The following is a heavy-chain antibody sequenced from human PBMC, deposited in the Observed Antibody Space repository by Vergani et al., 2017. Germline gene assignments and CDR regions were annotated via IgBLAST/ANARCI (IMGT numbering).Heavy chain of an antibody. CDR3: ARDRRYYYDSSGYYNDAFDI. J-gene: IGHJ3*02. CDR2: INTGNGNT. Sequence: QVQLVQSGPEVKKPGASVKVSCKASGYTFTSYAMHWVRQAPGQRLEWMGWINTGNGNTKYSQKFQGRVTITRDTSASTAYMELSSLRSEDTAVYYCARDRRYYYDSSGYYNDAFDIWGQGTMVTVSS. CDR1: GYTFTSYA. V-gene: IGHV1-3*04. D-gene: IGHD3-22*01.